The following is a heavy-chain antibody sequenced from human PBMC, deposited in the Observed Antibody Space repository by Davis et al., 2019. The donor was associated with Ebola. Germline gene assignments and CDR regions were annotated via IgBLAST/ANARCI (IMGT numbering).Heavy chain of an antibody. Sequence: ASVKVSCKASGYTFTGYYMHWVRQAPGQGLEWMGWINPNSGGTNYAQKFQGRVTMTRDTSISTAYMELRSLRSDDTAVYYCARARSIAAPRPWFDPWGQGTLVTVSS. CDR1: GYTFTGYY. J-gene: IGHJ5*02. V-gene: IGHV1-2*02. CDR3: ARARSIAAPRPWFDP. D-gene: IGHD6-6*01. CDR2: INPNSGGT.